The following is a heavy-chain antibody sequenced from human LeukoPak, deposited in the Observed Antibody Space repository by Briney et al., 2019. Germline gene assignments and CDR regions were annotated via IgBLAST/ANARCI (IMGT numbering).Heavy chain of an antibody. D-gene: IGHD6-13*01. Sequence: PSETLTLTCTVSGCSVSSYYWSWIRQPAGKGLEWIGRIYTSGSTNYNPSLKTRVTMSVDTSKNQFSLKLSSVTAADTAVYYCARSAAAGTVGYYYYYMDVWGKGTTVTVSS. CDR2: IYTSGST. V-gene: IGHV4-4*07. CDR3: ARSAAAGTVGYYYYYMDV. J-gene: IGHJ6*03. CDR1: GCSVSSYY.